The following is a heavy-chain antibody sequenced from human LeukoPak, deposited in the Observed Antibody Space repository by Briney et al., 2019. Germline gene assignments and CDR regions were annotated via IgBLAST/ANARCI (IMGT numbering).Heavy chain of an antibody. D-gene: IGHD1-26*01. V-gene: IGHV4-38-2*02. CDR2: IYHSGST. CDR1: GYSISSGYY. CDR3: ARVSQWELLPGFDH. Sequence: PSETLSLTCTVSGYSISSGYYWGWIRQPPGKGLEWIGSIYHSGSTYYNPSLKSRVTISVDTSKNQFSLKLRSVTAADTAVYYCARVSQWELLPGFDHWGQGTLVTVSS. J-gene: IGHJ4*02.